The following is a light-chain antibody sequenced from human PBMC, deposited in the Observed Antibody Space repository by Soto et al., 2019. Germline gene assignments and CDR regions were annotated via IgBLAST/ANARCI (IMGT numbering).Light chain of an antibody. CDR2: DAS. V-gene: IGKV3-11*01. CDR3: QQRSKWLYT. Sequence: EIVLTQSPATLSLSPGERATLSCRASQSVSSYLAWYQQKPGQAPRLLIYDASNRATGIPARFSGSGSGTDFTLTISSREPEDFAVYYCQQRSKWLYTFGQGTKLEIK. J-gene: IGKJ2*01. CDR1: QSVSSY.